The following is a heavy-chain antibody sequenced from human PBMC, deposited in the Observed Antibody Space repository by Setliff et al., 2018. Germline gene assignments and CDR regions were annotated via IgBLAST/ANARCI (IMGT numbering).Heavy chain of an antibody. V-gene: IGHV1-69*10. CDR3: ARGWAGYCSGGSCGEWFDP. J-gene: IGHJ5*02. CDR1: GYTFTSYA. CDR2: IIPILGIA. Sequence: GASVKVSCKASGYTFTSYAISWVRQAPGQGLEWMGGIIPILGIANYAQKFQGRVTITADESTSTAYMELSSLRFEDTAVYYCARGWAGYCSGGSCGEWFDPWGQGTLVTVSS. D-gene: IGHD2-15*01.